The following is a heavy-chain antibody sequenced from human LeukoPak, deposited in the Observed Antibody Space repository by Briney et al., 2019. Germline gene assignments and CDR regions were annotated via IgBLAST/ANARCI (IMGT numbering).Heavy chain of an antibody. D-gene: IGHD6-19*01. CDR3: ARTPGSSGWSYYYGMDV. V-gene: IGHV1-2*02. CDR2: INPNSGGT. CDR1: GYTFTCYY. Sequence: ASVKVSCKASGYTFTCYYMHWVRQAPGQGLEWMGWINPNSGGTNYAQKFQGRVTMTRDTSISTAYMELSRLRSDDTAVYCCARTPGSSGWSYYYGMDVWGQGTTVTVSS. J-gene: IGHJ6*02.